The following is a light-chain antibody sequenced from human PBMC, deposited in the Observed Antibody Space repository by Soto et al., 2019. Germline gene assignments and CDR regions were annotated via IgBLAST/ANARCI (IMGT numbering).Light chain of an antibody. CDR2: DVT. J-gene: IGLJ2*01. Sequence: QSALTQPPSASGSPGQSVTIACTATNNDIGGYKFVSWYQQHPGEAPKLIISDVTKRPSGVPDRFSGSKSGNTASLTVSGLQAEDEADYYCCSYGGSNNFIFGGGTKLTVL. CDR3: CSYGGSNNFI. V-gene: IGLV2-8*01. CDR1: NNDIGGYKF.